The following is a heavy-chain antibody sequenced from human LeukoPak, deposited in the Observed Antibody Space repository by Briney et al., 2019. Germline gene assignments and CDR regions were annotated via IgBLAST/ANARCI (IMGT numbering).Heavy chain of an antibody. D-gene: IGHD2-21*02. V-gene: IGHV4-59*01. J-gene: IGHJ4*02. CDR3: ARALLAYCGGDCYSYYFDY. CDR2: IYYSGST. CDR1: GGSTSSYY. Sequence: SETLSLTCTLSGGSTSSYYWSWIRQPPGEGLEWIGYIYYSGSTNDHPSLKSRVTISVDTSKNQFSLKLSSVTAADTAVYYCARALLAYCGGDCYSYYFDYWGQGTLVTVSS.